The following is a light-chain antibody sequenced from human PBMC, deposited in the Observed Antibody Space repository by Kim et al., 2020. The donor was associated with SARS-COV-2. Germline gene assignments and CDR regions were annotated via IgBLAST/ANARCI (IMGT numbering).Light chain of an antibody. CDR2: GGS. CDR3: QQYSNWPPYS. Sequence: VSPGERATLSCRASESVRGNVAWYQQKPGQAPRLLIYGGSTRATGIPAKFSGSGSGTEFTLTINSLQSDDSAVYYCQQYSNWPPYSFGLGTKLEI. J-gene: IGKJ2*03. V-gene: IGKV3-15*01. CDR1: ESVRGN.